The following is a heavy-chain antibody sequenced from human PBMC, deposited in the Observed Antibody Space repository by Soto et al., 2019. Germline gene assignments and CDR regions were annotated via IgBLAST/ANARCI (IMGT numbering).Heavy chain of an antibody. CDR2: IYYSGST. CDR1: GGSISSYY. D-gene: IGHD6-13*01. V-gene: IGHV4-59*08. Sequence: SETLSLTCTVSGGSISSYYWSWIRQPPGKGLEWIGYIYYSGSTNYNPSLKSRVTISVDTSKNQFSLKLSSVTAADTAVYYCARHPETEMIAAAGHYYYYYMDVWGKGTTVTVSS. J-gene: IGHJ6*03. CDR3: ARHPETEMIAAAGHYYYYYMDV.